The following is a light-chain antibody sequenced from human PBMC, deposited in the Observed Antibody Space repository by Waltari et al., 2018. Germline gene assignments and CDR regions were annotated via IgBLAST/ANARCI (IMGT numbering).Light chain of an antibody. V-gene: IGLV3-10*01. Sequence: SYELTQPPSVSVSPAQTARLTCSGDALPKQYAYWYQQKSGQAPVLVIYEDSKRPSGIPERFSGSSSGTMATLTISGAQVEDEADYYCYSTDSSGNRVFGGGTKLTVL. J-gene: IGLJ2*01. CDR2: EDS. CDR3: YSTDSSGNRV. CDR1: ALPKQY.